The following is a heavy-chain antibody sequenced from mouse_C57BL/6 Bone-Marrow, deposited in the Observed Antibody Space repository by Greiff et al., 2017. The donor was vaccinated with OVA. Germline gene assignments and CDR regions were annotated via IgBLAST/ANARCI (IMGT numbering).Heavy chain of an antibody. CDR1: GYTFTSYT. Sequence: VQGVESGAELARPGASVKMSCKASGYTFTSYTMHWVKQRPGQGLEWIGYINPSSGYTKYNQKFKDKATLTADKSSSTAYMQLSSLTSEDSAVYYCASLYDYGGWGQGTTLTVSS. D-gene: IGHD2-4*01. J-gene: IGHJ2*01. V-gene: IGHV1-4*01. CDR3: ASLYDYGG. CDR2: INPSSGYT.